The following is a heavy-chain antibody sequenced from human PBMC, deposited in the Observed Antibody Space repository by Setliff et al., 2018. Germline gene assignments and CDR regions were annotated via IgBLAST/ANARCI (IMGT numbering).Heavy chain of an antibody. V-gene: IGHV3-30*19. CDR1: GFTFSNSG. Sequence: GGSLRLSCAASGFTFSNSGMHWVRQTPGKGLEWVAFIYYDGSNKYYADSVKGRFTISRDNSKNTLYLQMNSLRAEDTAVYYCARGLRGYFDYWGQGTLVTVSS. CDR2: IYYDGSNK. D-gene: IGHD5-12*01. J-gene: IGHJ4*02. CDR3: ARGLRGYFDY.